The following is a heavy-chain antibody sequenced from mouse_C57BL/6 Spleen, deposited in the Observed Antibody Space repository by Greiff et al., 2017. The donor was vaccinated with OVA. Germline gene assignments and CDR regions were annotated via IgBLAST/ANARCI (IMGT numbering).Heavy chain of an antibody. V-gene: IGHV1-74*01. CDR1: GYTFTSYW. J-gene: IGHJ3*01. CDR2: IHPSDSDT. CDR3: AIDYGSSLFAY. Sequence: QVQLQQPGAELVKPGASVKVSCKASGYTFTSYWMHWVKQRPGQGLEWIGRIHPSDSDTNYNQKFKGKATLTVAKSSSTAYMQLSSLTSEDSAVYYCAIDYGSSLFAYWGQGTLVTVSA. D-gene: IGHD1-1*01.